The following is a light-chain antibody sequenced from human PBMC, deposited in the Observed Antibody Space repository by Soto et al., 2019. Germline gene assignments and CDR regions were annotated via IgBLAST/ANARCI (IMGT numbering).Light chain of an antibody. J-gene: IGKJ2*01. CDR2: AAS. CDR3: QQTYTTRVYT. V-gene: IGKV1-39*01. Sequence: DILLTQSPTSLSASVGDTVTITCRASQSISINLNWYQHRPGEAPKVLIYAASTLATGAPSRFSGTGVGTDFTLTISSLQLEEFATYYCQQTYTTRVYTFGQGTKLEFK. CDR1: QSISIN.